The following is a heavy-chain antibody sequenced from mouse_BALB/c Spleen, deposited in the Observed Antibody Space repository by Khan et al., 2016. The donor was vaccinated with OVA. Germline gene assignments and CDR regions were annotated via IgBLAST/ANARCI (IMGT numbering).Heavy chain of an antibody. Sequence: EVELVESGGGLVKPGGSLKLSCAASGFTFSDYYMYWVRQTPEKRLEWVATISDGGSSTYYPDSVKGRFTISRDNAKNNLYMQMNSLMSDDTAMYYCARAGYGGFAYWGQGTLVTVSA. V-gene: IGHV5-4*02. CDR1: GFTFSDYY. D-gene: IGHD1-1*02. J-gene: IGHJ3*01. CDR2: ISDGGSST. CDR3: ARAGYGGFAY.